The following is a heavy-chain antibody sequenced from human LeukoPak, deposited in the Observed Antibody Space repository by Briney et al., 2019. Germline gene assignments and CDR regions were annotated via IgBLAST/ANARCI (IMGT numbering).Heavy chain of an antibody. CDR1: GGTFSSYA. V-gene: IGHV1-69*05. CDR2: IIPIFGTA. J-gene: IGHJ5*02. CDR3: ASSGDSSSWYAAFDP. Sequence: SVKVSCKASGGTFSSYAISWVRQAPGQGLEWMGGIIPIFGTANYAQKFQGRVTITTDESTSTAYMELSSLRSEDTAVYYCASSGDSSSWYAAFDPWGQGTLVTVSS. D-gene: IGHD6-13*01.